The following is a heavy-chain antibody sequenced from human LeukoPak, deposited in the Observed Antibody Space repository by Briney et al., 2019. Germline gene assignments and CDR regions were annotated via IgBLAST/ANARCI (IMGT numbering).Heavy chain of an antibody. CDR3: AREVDSRQDY. D-gene: IGHD6-6*01. Sequence: PGGSLRLSCAASGFTFSIYWMHWVRQAPGKGLEWISYISGSGTTINYADSVKGRFTISRDNAKNSLYLQMNSLRAEDTAVYYCAREVDSRQDYWGQGTLVTVSS. J-gene: IGHJ4*02. CDR1: GFTFSIYW. V-gene: IGHV3-48*04. CDR2: ISGSGTTI.